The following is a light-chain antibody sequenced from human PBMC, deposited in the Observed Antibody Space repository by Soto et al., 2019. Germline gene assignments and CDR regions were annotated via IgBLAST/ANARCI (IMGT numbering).Light chain of an antibody. V-gene: IGLV3-1*01. J-gene: IGLJ2*01. CDR3: QAWDSSTAAV. CDR2: KDT. CDR1: KLGDKY. Sequence: SYELTQPPSVSVSPGQTASITCSGDKLGDKYASWYQQKPGQSPVLVIYKDTKRPSGIPERFSGSNSGNTATLTISGTQAMDEADYYCQAWDSSTAAVFGGGTKLTVL.